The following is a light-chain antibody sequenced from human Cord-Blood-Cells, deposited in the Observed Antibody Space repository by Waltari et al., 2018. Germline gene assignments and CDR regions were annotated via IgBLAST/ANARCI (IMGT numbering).Light chain of an antibody. J-gene: IGLJ3*02. CDR1: SAHSSYI. Sequence: QPVLTQSSSASASLGSSVKLTCTLSSAHSSYIIAWHQQQPGKAPRYLMKLEGSGSYNKGSGVPDRFSGSSSGADRYLTISNLQSEDEADYYCETWDSNTWVFGGGTKLTVL. CDR2: LEGSGSY. CDR3: ETWDSNTWV. V-gene: IGLV4-60*03.